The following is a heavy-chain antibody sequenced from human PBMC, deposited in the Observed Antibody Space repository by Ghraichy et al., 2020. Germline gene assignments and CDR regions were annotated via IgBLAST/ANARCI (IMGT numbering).Heavy chain of an antibody. CDR2: ISSSATTI. J-gene: IGHJ5*02. CDR3: ARGSDFYDATPCGPDP. D-gene: IGHD2-15*01. V-gene: IGHV3-48*02. Sequence: GGSLRLSCAASGFTFSYYSMHWVRQAPGKGLECVSYISSSATTIYYIDSVEGRFIISRDNAKNSLYLQMNSLRDEDTAVYYCARGSDFYDATPCGPDPWGQGTLVTVSS. CDR1: GFTFSYYS.